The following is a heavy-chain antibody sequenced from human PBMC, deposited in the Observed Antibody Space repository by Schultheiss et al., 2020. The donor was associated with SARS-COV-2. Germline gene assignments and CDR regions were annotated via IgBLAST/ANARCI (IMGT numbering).Heavy chain of an antibody. J-gene: IGHJ4*02. CDR3: TTDRSWFGELDY. CDR2: IKSKANSYAT. V-gene: IGHV3-73*01. Sequence: GGSLRLSCAASGFTFSSYAMHWVRQAPGKGLEWVGRIKSKANSYATAYAASVKGRFTISRDDSKNTAYLQMNSLKTEDTAVYYCTTDRSWFGELDYWGQGTLVTVSS. CDR1: GFTFSSYA. D-gene: IGHD3-10*01.